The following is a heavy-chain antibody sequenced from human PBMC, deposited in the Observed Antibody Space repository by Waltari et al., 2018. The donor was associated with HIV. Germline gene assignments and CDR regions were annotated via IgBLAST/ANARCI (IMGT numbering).Heavy chain of an antibody. D-gene: IGHD7-27*01. CDR1: GDKFSDYW. V-gene: IGHV5-51*03. CDR3: VRRGLGRDYYYYGLDV. J-gene: IGHJ6*02. Sequence: EVQLVQSGSEVKKPSESVKISCQASGDKFSDYWNGGGRQKPGKGLEWMGIVYADDSETKYSPSFQGQVTLSVDRSINTAYLHWNSLRSTDTAIFFCVRRGLGRDYYYYGLDVWGQGTTVIVSS. CDR2: VYADDSET.